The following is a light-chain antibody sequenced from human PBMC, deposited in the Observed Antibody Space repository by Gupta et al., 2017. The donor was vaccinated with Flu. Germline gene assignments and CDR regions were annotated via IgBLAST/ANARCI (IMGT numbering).Light chain of an antibody. V-gene: IGKV1-5*03. CDR3: QWQHT. CDR1: QSISRL. CDR2: KTS. J-gene: IGKJ2*01. Sequence: ETVGDRGTITCRASQSISRLLAWYQQKPGKAPKNLIDKTSSLKSGVPARCSGSGSGTEFTLTVNSLQPDDSANHYCQWQHTFGQGTKLEIK.